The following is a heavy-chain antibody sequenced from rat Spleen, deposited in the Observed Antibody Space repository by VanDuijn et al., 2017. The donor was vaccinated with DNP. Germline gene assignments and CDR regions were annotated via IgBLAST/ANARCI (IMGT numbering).Heavy chain of an antibody. D-gene: IGHD4-3*01. CDR3: ARRTIGVPYYFDY. CDR2: ISYEVSST. J-gene: IGHJ2*01. Sequence: EVQLVESGGGLVQPGRSMKLSCAASGFTFCDYYMAWVRQAPKKGLEWVASISYEVSSTYYGDSVKGRFTISRDNAKSTLYLQMNSLRSEDTATYYCARRTIGVPYYFDYWGQGVMVTVSS. V-gene: IGHV5-22*01. CDR1: GFTFCDYY.